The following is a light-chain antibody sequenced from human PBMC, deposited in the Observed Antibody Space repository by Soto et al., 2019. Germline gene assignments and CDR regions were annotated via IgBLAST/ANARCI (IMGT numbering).Light chain of an antibody. V-gene: IGLV2-14*01. CDR1: SSDVGGYNY. J-gene: IGLJ2*01. CDR2: DVS. Sequence: QSALTQPASVSGSPGQSITISCTGTSSDVGGYNYVSWYQQHPGKAPKLMIYDVSNRPSGVSNRFSGSKSGNTASLTISGLQAEDEADYYCSSYTSSSTSFGGGTKL. CDR3: SSYTSSSTS.